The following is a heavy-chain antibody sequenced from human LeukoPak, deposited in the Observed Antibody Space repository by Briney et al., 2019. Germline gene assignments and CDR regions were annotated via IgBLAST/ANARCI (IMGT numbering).Heavy chain of an antibody. D-gene: IGHD2-8*01. CDR3: ARDLNV. Sequence: PGGSLRLSCAASGFTFSNYAMSWVRQAPGKGLEWVSVTYGGGSTYIDSVKGRFTISRDDSKNTLYLQMNSLRVEDTAVYFCARDLNVWGQGTLVTVSS. J-gene: IGHJ4*02. CDR1: GFTFSNYA. V-gene: IGHV3-53*01. CDR2: TYGGGST.